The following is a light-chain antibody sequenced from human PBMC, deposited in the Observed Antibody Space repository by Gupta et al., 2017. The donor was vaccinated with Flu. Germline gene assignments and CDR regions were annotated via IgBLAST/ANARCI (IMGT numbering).Light chain of an antibody. Sequence: SPSTLSASIGDRVTITCRASQNIGTWLAWYQQKPGKAPKLLIYQASALNSGVPSRFSGSGSGTEFTLTISSLQPDDSATYVCQQDTHFLVFGQGTKVE. CDR1: QNIGTW. CDR2: QAS. CDR3: QQDTHFLV. V-gene: IGKV1-5*03. J-gene: IGKJ1*01.